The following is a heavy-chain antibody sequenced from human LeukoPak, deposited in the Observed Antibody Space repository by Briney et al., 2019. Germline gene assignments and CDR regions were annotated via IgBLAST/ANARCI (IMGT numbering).Heavy chain of an antibody. V-gene: IGHV4-59*01. CDR2: IYYSGST. CDR3: ARGARAMPLDY. J-gene: IGHJ4*02. CDR1: GGSISSYY. D-gene: IGHD2-2*01. Sequence: SETLSLTCTVSGGSISSYYWSWIRQPPGKGLEWIGYIYYSGSTNYSPSLKSRVTISVDTSKNQFSLKLSSVTAADTAVYYCARGARAMPLDYWGQGTLVTVSS.